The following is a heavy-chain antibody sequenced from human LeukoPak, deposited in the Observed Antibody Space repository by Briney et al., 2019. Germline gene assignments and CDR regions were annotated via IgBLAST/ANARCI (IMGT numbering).Heavy chain of an antibody. CDR3: ARQEWGYFDY. CDR2: ISYDGSNK. CDR1: GFTFSSYA. V-gene: IGHV3-30-3*01. D-gene: IGHD2-8*01. J-gene: IGHJ4*02. Sequence: GGSLRLSCAASGFTFSSYAMHWVRQAPGKGLEWVAVISYDGSNKYYADSVKGRFTISRDNSKNTLYLQMNSLRAEDTAVYYCARQEWGYFDYWGQGTLVTVSS.